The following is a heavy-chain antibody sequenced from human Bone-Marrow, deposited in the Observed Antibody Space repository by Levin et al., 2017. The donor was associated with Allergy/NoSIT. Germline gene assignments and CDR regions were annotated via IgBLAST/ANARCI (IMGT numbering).Heavy chain of an antibody. CDR1: GGSISSVDSH. Sequence: LRLSCSVSGGSISSVDSHWSWIRQPPGEGLEWTGYISYSGSTSYNPSLMSRLTISLDTSKNQFSLNLNSVTAADAAVYYCVRARTGTSAFDVWGQGTVVTVSS. J-gene: IGHJ3*01. D-gene: IGHD1-1*01. V-gene: IGHV4-30-4*01. CDR3: VRARTGTSAFDV. CDR2: ISYSGST.